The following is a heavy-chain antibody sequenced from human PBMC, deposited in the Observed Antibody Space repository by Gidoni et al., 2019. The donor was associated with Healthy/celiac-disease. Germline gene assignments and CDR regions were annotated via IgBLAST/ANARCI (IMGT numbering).Heavy chain of an antibody. Sequence: QVTLRESGPALVKPTQTLTLTCTFSGFSLSTSGMCVSWIRQPPGKALEWLARIDWDDDKYYSTSLKTRLTISKDTSKNQVVLTMTNMDPVDTATYYCARIGCERTRDAFDIWGQGTMVTVSS. CDR2: IDWDDDK. J-gene: IGHJ3*02. CDR1: GFSLSTSGMC. V-gene: IGHV2-70*15. CDR3: ARIGCERTRDAFDI. D-gene: IGHD2-8*01.